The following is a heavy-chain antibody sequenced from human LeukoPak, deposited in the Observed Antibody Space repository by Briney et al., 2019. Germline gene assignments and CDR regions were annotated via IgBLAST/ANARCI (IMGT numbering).Heavy chain of an antibody. J-gene: IGHJ4*02. CDR2: IKSKTDGGTT. CDR3: TTEARYIWGSYRQDNY. CDR1: GFTFSSAW. V-gene: IGHV3-15*01. D-gene: IGHD3-16*02. Sequence: GGPLRLSCAASGFTFSSAWMTWVRQAPGKGLEWVGRIKSKTDGGTTDYAAPVKGRFTISRDDSKNTLYLQMNSLKTEDTAVYYCTTEARYIWGSYRQDNYWGQGTLVTVSS.